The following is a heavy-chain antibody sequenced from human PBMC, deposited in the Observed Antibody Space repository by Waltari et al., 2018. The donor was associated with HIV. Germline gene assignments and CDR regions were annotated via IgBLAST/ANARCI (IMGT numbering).Heavy chain of an antibody. CDR2: IKSKQSGGTV. CDR1: GFDFKKYW. D-gene: IGHD3-22*01. V-gene: IGHV3-15*01. J-gene: IGHJ4*02. CDR3: TTGSSGAEDY. Sequence: EVQLVESGGGLVKPGESLGVSCAASGFDFKKYWMSWFRQAPEKGLEWVGRIKSKQSGGTVDYAAPVKGRFTISRDDSKNMMYLQMDSLESEDTAVYYCTTGSSGAEDYWGQGTLVTVSS.